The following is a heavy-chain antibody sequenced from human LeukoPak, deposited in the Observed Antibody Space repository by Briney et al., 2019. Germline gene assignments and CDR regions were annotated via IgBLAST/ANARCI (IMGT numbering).Heavy chain of an antibody. D-gene: IGHD3-9*01. Sequence: ASVKDSCKASGYTFTSYDINWVRQATGQGLEWMGWMNPNSGNTGYAQKFQGRVTITRNTSISTAYMELSSLRSEDTAVYYCAKAPAYYDILTGYYPNWFDPWGQGTLVTVSS. V-gene: IGHV1-8*03. CDR1: GYTFTSYD. CDR2: MNPNSGNT. J-gene: IGHJ5*02. CDR3: AKAPAYYDILTGYYPNWFDP.